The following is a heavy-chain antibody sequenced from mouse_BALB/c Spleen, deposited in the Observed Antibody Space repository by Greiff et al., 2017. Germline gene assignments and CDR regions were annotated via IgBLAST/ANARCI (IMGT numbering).Heavy chain of an antibody. CDR1: GFNIKDYY. D-gene: IGHD3-1*01. CDR3: ARGSGLGLDY. CDR2: IDPENGNT. Sequence: VQLKESGAELVRPGALVKLSCKASGFNIKDYYMHWVKQRPEQGLEWIGWIDPENGNTIYDPKFQGKASITADTSSNTAYLQLSSLTSEDTAVYYCARGSGLGLDYWGQGTTLTVSS. J-gene: IGHJ2*01. V-gene: IGHV14-1*02.